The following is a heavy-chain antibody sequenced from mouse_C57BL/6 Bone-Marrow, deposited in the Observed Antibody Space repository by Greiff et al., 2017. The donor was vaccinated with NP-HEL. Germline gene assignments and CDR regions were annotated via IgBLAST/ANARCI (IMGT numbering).Heavy chain of an antibody. CDR2: IWSGGST. CDR1: GFSLTSYG. CDR3: AKKDYDYDDWYFDV. D-gene: IGHD2-4*01. Sequence: VQLQQSGPGLVQPSQSLSITCTVSGFSLTSYGVHWVRQPPGKGLEWLGVIWSGGSTDYNAAFISRLSISKDNSKSQVFFKMNSLQADDTAIYYCAKKDYDYDDWYFDVWGTGTTVTVSS. J-gene: IGHJ1*03. V-gene: IGHV2-4*01.